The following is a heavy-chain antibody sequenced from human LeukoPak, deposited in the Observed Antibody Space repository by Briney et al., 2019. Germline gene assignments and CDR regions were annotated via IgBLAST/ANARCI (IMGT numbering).Heavy chain of an antibody. CDR2: ISGSGGST. CDR3: AKTPSQPYDFWSGYSRGDY. D-gene: IGHD3-3*01. V-gene: IGHV3-23*01. J-gene: IGHJ4*02. CDR1: GFTFSSYA. Sequence: GGSLRLSCAASGFTFSSYAMSWVRQAPGKGLEWVSAISGSGGSTYYADSVKGRFTISSDNSKNTLYLQMNSLRAEDTAVYYCAKTPSQPYDFWSGYSRGDYWGQGTLVTVSS.